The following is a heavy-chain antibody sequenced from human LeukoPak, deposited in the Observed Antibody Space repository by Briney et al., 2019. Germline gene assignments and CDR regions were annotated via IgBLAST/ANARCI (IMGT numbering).Heavy chain of an antibody. CDR1: GYTFTSYY. J-gene: IGHJ6*03. D-gene: IGHD3/OR15-3a*01. Sequence: ASVKVSCKASGYTFTSYYMHWVRQAPGQGLEWMGIINPSGGSTSYAQKFQGRVTMTRDMSTSTVYMELSSLRSGDTAVYYCARAGGRTDYYYYMDVWGKGTTVTVSS. CDR3: ARAGGRTDYYYYMDV. V-gene: IGHV1-46*01. CDR2: INPSGGST.